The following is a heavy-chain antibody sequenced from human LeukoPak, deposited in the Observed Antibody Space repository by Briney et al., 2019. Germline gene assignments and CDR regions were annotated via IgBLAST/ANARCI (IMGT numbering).Heavy chain of an antibody. V-gene: IGHV4-61*02. D-gene: IGHD2-2*01. CDR1: GGSISSGSYY. CDR3: ARGRTGCRSTSCYEAVNY. CDR2: IYTSGST. J-gene: IGHJ4*02. Sequence: SETLSLTCTVSGGSISSGSYYWSWIRQPAGKGLEWIGRIYTSGSTNYNPSLKSRVTISVDTSKNQFSLKLSSVTAADTAVYYCARGRTGCRSTSCYEAVNYWGQGTPVTVSS.